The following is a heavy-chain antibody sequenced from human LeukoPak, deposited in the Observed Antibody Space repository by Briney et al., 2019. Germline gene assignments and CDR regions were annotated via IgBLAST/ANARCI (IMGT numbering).Heavy chain of an antibody. J-gene: IGHJ3*02. CDR1: GFTFSRHS. CDR2: ISSSSSYI. Sequence: GGSLRLSCAASGFTFSRHSINWVRQAPGKGLEWVSSISSSSSYIYYADSVKGRFTISRDNAKNSLYLQMNSLRAEDTAVYYCARDSGNYLDAFDIWGQGTMVTVSS. D-gene: IGHD1-7*01. V-gene: IGHV3-21*01. CDR3: ARDSGNYLDAFDI.